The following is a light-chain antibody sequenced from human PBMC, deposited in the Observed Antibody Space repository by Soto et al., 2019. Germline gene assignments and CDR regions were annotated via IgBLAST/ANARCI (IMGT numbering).Light chain of an antibody. J-gene: IGLJ1*01. Sequence: QSALTQPASVSGSPGQSITISCTGTSVDIGSYNRVSWYQQHPGKSPKLLIYEVTDRPSGVSNRFSGSKSGNTASLTSSGLQAEDEAEYYCRSYTNINTRACVFGTGTKVTVL. V-gene: IGLV2-14*01. CDR1: SVDIGSYNR. CDR2: EVT. CDR3: RSYTNINTRACV.